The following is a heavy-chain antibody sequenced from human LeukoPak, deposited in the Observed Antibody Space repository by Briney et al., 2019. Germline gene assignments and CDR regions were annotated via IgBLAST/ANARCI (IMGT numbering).Heavy chain of an antibody. Sequence: SETLSLTCTVSGGSISSYYWSWIRQPPGKGLEWIGYIFYSGSTNYNPSLKSRVTMSVDTSKNQFSLRLSSVTAADTAVYYCARASQGQQPYLVDYWGQGTLVTVSS. D-gene: IGHD6-13*01. CDR2: IFYSGST. CDR3: ARASQGQQPYLVDY. J-gene: IGHJ4*02. CDR1: GGSISSYY. V-gene: IGHV4-59*01.